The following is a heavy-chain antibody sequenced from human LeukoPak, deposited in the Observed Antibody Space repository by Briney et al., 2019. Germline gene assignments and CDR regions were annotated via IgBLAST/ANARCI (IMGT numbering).Heavy chain of an antibody. CDR3: ARLKFYDSTGYSPGHYMDV. CDR1: GGPIYSYY. J-gene: IGHJ6*03. D-gene: IGHD3-22*01. Sequence: SETLSLTCTVSGGPIYSYYWSWIRQTAGKGLEWIGRLYPGVSTNYNPSLKSRVTMSVDTSKDQFALKLSAVTAADTAVYYCARLKFYDSTGYSPGHYMDVWGKGTTVTVSS. CDR2: LYPGVST. V-gene: IGHV4-4*07.